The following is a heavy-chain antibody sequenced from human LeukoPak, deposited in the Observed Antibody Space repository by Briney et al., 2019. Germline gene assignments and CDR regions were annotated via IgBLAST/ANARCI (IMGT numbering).Heavy chain of an antibody. CDR2: INPNSGGT. CDR1: GYTFTGYY. D-gene: IGHD5-18*01. J-gene: IGHJ3*02. Sequence: VASVKVSCKASGYTFTGYYIYWVRQAPGQGLEWMGWINPNSGGTKYAQKFQGRVTMTRDTSISTAYMELSRLRSDDTAVYYCASGYSYGNDAFDIWGQGTMLTVSS. V-gene: IGHV1-2*02. CDR3: ASGYSYGNDAFDI.